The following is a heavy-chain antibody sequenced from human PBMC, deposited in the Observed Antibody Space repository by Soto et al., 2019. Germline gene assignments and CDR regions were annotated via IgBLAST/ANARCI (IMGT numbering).Heavy chain of an antibody. J-gene: IGHJ4*02. CDR3: ARDAGSWGY. Sequence: ETLSLTCTVSGGSISSYYWSWIRQPPGKGLEWVSYISSSSSTIYYADSVKGRFTISRDNAKNSLYLQMNSLRDEDTAVYYCARDAGSWGYWGQGTLVTVSS. V-gene: IGHV3-48*02. D-gene: IGHD3-10*01. CDR2: ISSSSSTI. CDR1: GGSISSYY.